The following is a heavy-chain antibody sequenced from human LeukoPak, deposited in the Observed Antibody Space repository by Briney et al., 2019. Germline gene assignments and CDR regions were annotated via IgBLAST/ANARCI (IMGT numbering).Heavy chain of an antibody. CDR3: ARDRGYSYGALDY. V-gene: IGHV3-30*02. J-gene: IGHJ4*02. Sequence: GGSLRLSCAASGFTFTNYAMHWVRQAPGKGLEWVAFIRYDGSLKYYLDSVKGRFTISRDNSKNTLYLQMNSLRAEDTAVYYCARDRGYSYGALDYWGQGTLVTVSS. CDR2: IRYDGSLK. D-gene: IGHD5-18*01. CDR1: GFTFTNYA.